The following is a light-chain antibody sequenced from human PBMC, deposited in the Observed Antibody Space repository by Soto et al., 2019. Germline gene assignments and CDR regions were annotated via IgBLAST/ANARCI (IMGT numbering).Light chain of an antibody. V-gene: IGLV2-14*01. CDR3: SSYRSSSTLGV. CDR1: SSDVGGYNY. CDR2: EVS. Sequence: QSALTQPASVSGSPGQSITISCTGTSSDVGGYNYVSWYQQHPGKAPKLMIYEVSNRPSGVSNRFSGSKSGNTASLTISGLQPEDEADYYCSSYRSSSTLGVFGGGTKLTVL. J-gene: IGLJ2*01.